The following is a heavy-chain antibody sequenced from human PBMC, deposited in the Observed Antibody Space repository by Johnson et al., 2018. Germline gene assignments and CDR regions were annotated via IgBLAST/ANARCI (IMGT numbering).Heavy chain of an antibody. J-gene: IGHJ6*03. Sequence: EVQLVESGGGLVQPGGSLRLSCAASGFTVSSNYMSWVRQAPGKGLEWVSAIYSGGSTYYADSVKGRFTISRDNSKTTLYLQMNSLRAEDTAVYYGARSLLPIAVDYYYLDVWGKGTTVTVSS. V-gene: IGHV3-66*01. CDR3: ARSLLPIAVDYYYLDV. CDR1: GFTVSSNY. D-gene: IGHD6-19*01. CDR2: IYSGGST.